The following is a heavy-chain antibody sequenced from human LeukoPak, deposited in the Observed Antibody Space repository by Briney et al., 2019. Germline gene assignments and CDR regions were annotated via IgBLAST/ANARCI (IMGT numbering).Heavy chain of an antibody. CDR1: GFTFSSYA. CDR3: AKIGGEFPWYSFDY. CDR2: ISGSGGST. Sequence: GGSLRLSCAASGFTFSSYAMSWVRQAPGKGLEWVTAISGSGGSTYYADSAKGRFTISRDNPKNTLSLQMTSLRDEDTAVYYCAKIGGEFPWYSFDYWGQGTLVTVSS. J-gene: IGHJ4*02. V-gene: IGHV3-23*01. D-gene: IGHD3-10*01.